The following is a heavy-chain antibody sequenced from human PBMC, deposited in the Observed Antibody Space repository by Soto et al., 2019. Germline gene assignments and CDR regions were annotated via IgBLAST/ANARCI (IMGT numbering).Heavy chain of an antibody. D-gene: IGHD3-10*01. CDR2: INHSGST. CDR3: ASGRAYYYGSGGIDY. Sequence: SETLSLTCAVYGGSFSGYYWSWIRQPPGKGLEWIGEINHSGSTNYNPSLKSRVTISVDTSKNHFSLKLSSVTAADTAVYYCASGRAYYYGSGGIDYWGQGSLVTVSS. J-gene: IGHJ4*02. CDR1: GGSFSGYY. V-gene: IGHV4-34*01.